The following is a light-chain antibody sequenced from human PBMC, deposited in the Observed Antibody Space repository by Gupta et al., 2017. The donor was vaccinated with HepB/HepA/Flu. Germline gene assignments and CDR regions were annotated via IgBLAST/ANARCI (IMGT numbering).Light chain of an antibody. V-gene: IGLV2-8*01. Sequence: QSALTQPPSASGSPGQSVTISCTGTNSDVGGYNHVSWYQQHPGTAPKLMIFEVNQRPSGVPVRFSGSKSGNTASLTVSGLQADDEANYYCSSYAGSNNVVFGGGTKLTVL. J-gene: IGLJ2*01. CDR2: EVN. CDR3: SSYAGSNNVV. CDR1: NSDVGGYNH.